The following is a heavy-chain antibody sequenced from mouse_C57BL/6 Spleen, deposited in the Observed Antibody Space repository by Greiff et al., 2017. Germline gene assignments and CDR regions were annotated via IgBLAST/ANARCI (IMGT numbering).Heavy chain of an antibody. CDR2: IDPNSGGT. D-gene: IGHD2-3*01. CDR1: GYTFTSYW. J-gene: IGHJ2*01. Sequence: VQLQQPGAELVKPGASVKLSCKASGYTFTSYWMHWVKQRPGRGLEWIGRIDPNSGGTKYNEKFQSKATLTVDKPSSTAYMPRSSLTSEDSAVYYCARGRGYDGYYFDYWGQGTTLTVAS. CDR3: ARGRGYDGYYFDY. V-gene: IGHV1-72*01.